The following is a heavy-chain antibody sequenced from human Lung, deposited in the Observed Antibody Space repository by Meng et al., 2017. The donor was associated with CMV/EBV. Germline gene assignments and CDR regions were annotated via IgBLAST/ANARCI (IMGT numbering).Heavy chain of an antibody. CDR3: ARRGYCSSTSRCPERFFDY. V-gene: IGHV4-39*01. CDR1: GGSISSSSYY. CDR2: IYYSGST. J-gene: IGHJ4*02. Sequence: SXTXSLXCTVSGGSISSSSYYWGWIRQPPGKGLEWIGSIYYSGSTYYNPSLKSRVTISVDTSKNQFSLKLSSVTAADTAVYYCARRGYCSSTSRCPERFFDYWXQGTXVT. D-gene: IGHD2-2*01.